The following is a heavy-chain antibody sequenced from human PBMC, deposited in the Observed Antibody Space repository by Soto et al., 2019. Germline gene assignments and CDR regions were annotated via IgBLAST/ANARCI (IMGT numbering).Heavy chain of an antibody. V-gene: IGHV1-18*01. Sequence: QVQLVQSGAEVKKPGASVKVSCKASGYTFTSYGISWVRQAPGQGLEWMGWISDYNGNTNYAQKLQGRVTMTTDTSTSTAYMELRSLRSDDTAVYYCARVGYSSGWFVTPTYYYYGMDVWGQGTTVTVSS. D-gene: IGHD6-19*01. CDR3: ARVGYSSGWFVTPTYYYYGMDV. J-gene: IGHJ6*02. CDR2: ISDYNGNT. CDR1: GYTFTSYG.